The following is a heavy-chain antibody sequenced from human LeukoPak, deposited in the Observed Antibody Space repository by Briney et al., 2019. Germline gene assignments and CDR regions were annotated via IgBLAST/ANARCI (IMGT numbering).Heavy chain of an antibody. CDR3: ARGDLYSSSWYN. Sequence: SETLSLTCTVSGGSISSGDNYWSWIRQPPGKGLEWIGYIYYSGSTYYNPSLKSRVTISVDTSKNQFSLKLSPMSAADTAVYYCARGDLYSSSWYNWGQGTLVTVSS. J-gene: IGHJ4*02. CDR2: IYYSGST. CDR1: GGSISSGDNY. D-gene: IGHD6-13*01. V-gene: IGHV4-30-4*08.